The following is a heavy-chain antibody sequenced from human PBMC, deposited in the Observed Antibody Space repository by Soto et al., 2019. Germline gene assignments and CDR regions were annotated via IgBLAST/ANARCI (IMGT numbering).Heavy chain of an antibody. Sequence: SETLSLTCTVSGGSISSGGYYWSWIRQHPGKGLEWIGYIYYSGSTYYNPSLKSRVTISVDTSKNQFSLKLSSVTAADTAVYYCARDRYDFWSGPFDYWGQGTLVTVSS. CDR1: GGSISSGGYY. CDR2: IYYSGST. J-gene: IGHJ4*02. D-gene: IGHD3-3*01. CDR3: ARDRYDFWSGPFDY. V-gene: IGHV4-31*03.